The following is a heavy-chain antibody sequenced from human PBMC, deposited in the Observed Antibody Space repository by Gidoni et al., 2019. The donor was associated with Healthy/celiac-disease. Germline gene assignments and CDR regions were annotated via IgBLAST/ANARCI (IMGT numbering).Heavy chain of an antibody. D-gene: IGHD6-19*01. Sequence: VLLFGSGGGAVQSGRSLRLACAAAGFTFSSYAMHWVRQAPGKGLEWVAVISYDGSNKYYADSVKGRFTISRDNSKNTLYLQMNSLRAEDTAVYYCARDSVEMADYFDYWGQGTLVTVSS. J-gene: IGHJ4*02. CDR3: ARDSVEMADYFDY. CDR2: ISYDGSNK. CDR1: GFTFSSYA. V-gene: IGHV3-30*04.